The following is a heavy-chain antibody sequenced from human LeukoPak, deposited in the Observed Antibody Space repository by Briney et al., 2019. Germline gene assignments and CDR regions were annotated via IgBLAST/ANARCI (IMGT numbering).Heavy chain of an antibody. CDR2: ISGSGATT. V-gene: IGHV3-23*01. CDR1: GFTFSSYV. Sequence: GGSLRLSCAASGFTFSSYVMSWVRQAPGKGLEWVSAISGSGATTYYADSVKGRFTISRDNSKNTLYLHMNSLRAEDTAVYYCAKRVSGATFYWGQGTLVTVSS. CDR3: AKRVSGATFY. D-gene: IGHD1-1*01. J-gene: IGHJ4*02.